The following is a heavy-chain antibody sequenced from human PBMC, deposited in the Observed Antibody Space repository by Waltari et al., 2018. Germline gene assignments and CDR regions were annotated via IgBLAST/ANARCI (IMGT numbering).Heavy chain of an antibody. CDR3: AKPLYTSGWHGYET. Sequence: QVQLQQWGAGQLKTSETLSLTCAVSGGSFRAYYWAWIRQRTGKGLEWLGALNGGGISQRPGNGLDGIGRINDGGITTSNPSPKSRVTISVDTSKNQFSLRLTSVTGADTAVYYCAKPLYTSGWHGYETWGPGNLVTVSS. CDR2: GLDGIGRINDGGIT. CDR1: GGSFRAYY. D-gene: IGHD3-22*01. V-gene: IGHV4-34*03. J-gene: IGHJ5*02.